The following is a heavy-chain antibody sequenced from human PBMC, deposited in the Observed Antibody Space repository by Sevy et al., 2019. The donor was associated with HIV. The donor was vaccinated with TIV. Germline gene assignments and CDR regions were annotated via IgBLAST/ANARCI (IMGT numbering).Heavy chain of an antibody. CDR3: ASTITMVQGGPVGFDY. D-gene: IGHD3-10*01. Sequence: EGSLRLSCAASGFTFSSYSMNWVRQAPGKGLEWVSYISSSSSTIYYADSVKGRFTISRDNAKNSLYLQMNSLRAEDTAVYYCASTITMVQGGPVGFDYWGQGTLVTVSS. J-gene: IGHJ4*02. CDR1: GFTFSSYS. CDR2: ISSSSSTI. V-gene: IGHV3-48*01.